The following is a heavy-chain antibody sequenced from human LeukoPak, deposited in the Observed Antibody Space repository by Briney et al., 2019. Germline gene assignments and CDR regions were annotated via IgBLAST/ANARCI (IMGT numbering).Heavy chain of an antibody. J-gene: IGHJ4*02. Sequence: GGSLRLSCAASGFTFSSYAISWVRQAPGKGLEWVSAISGSGGSTYYADSVKGRFTISRDNSKNTLYLQMNSLRAEDTAVYYCAKAAAQLLWFGNDWGQRTLVTVSS. CDR2: ISGSGGST. CDR3: AKAAAQLLWFGND. D-gene: IGHD3-10*01. CDR1: GFTFSSYA. V-gene: IGHV3-23*01.